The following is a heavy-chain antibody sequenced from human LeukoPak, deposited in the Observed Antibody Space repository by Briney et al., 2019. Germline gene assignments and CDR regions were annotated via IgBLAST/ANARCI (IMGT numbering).Heavy chain of an antibody. D-gene: IGHD5-18*01. J-gene: IGHJ4*02. CDR3: AKGGDIPKVINDY. CDR2: ISGSGGTT. CDR1: GFTFSTYA. V-gene: IGHV3-23*01. Sequence: GGSLRLSCAASGFTFSTYAMSWVRQAPGKGLDWVSEISGSGGTTFYVDSVKGRFTISRDNSKNTLYLQMNSLRVEDTAVYYCAKGGDIPKVINDYWGQGTLVTVSS.